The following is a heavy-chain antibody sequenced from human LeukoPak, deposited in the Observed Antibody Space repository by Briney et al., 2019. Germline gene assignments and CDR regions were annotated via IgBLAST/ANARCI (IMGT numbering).Heavy chain of an antibody. Sequence: SGGSLRLSCVASEFMFSTYWMSWVRQAPGKGLEWVATINQDGREKYYVDSVKGRFTISRDNAKNSLYLQMNSLRAEDTAVYYCVGHSDYWGQGTLVTVSS. CDR1: EFMFSTYW. CDR3: VGHSDY. CDR2: INQDGREK. V-gene: IGHV3-7*01. J-gene: IGHJ4*02. D-gene: IGHD3-16*01.